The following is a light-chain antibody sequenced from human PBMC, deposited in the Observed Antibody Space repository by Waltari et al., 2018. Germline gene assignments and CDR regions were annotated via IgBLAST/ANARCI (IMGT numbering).Light chain of an antibody. Sequence: DIQMTQSPSTLSASVGDSVTITCRASQIISTWLAWYQQKPGKAPKLLIYKASSLESGVPSRFSGSGSGTEFTLTISSLQPDDFATYYCQQYNSYPYTFGQGTKLEIK. CDR1: QIISTW. CDR2: KAS. CDR3: QQYNSYPYT. J-gene: IGKJ2*01. V-gene: IGKV1-5*03.